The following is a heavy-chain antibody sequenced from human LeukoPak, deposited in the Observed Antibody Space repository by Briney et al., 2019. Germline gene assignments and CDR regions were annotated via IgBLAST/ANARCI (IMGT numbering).Heavy chain of an antibody. CDR3: ARISNDYVWGSYRLTDY. CDR1: GGSISNYY. J-gene: IGHJ4*02. D-gene: IGHD3-16*02. CDR2: SYHSGST. Sequence: SEPLSLTCTVSGGSISNYYWSWIRQPPGKGLEWIGYSYHSGSTNYNPPLKSRVPISVDTSKNQFSLNLSSVTAADTAVYYCARISNDYVWGSYRLTDYWGQGTLVTVSS. V-gene: IGHV4-59*12.